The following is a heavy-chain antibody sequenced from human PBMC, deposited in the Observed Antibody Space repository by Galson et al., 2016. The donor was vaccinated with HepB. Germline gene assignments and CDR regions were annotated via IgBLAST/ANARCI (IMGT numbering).Heavy chain of an antibody. CDR2: ITRSADLI. CDR1: GFSFRSYA. D-gene: IGHD2-21*02. V-gene: IGHV3-48*03. J-gene: IGHJ4*02. CDR3: ARDDLVSDCGGDCYAVHYDF. Sequence: AISLSCAASGFSFRSYAMNWARQAPGKGLEWIAYITRSADLIYYAYSAKGRFIISRDNAKMSLYLQMHSLRDEDTAVYYCARDDLVSDCGGDCYAVHYDFWGQGTLVTVSS.